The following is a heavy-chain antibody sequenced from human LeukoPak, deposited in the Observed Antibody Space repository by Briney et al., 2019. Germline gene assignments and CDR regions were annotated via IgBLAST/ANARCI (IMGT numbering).Heavy chain of an antibody. CDR1: GFTVSSNY. D-gene: IGHD2-2*01. J-gene: IGHJ4*02. Sequence: GGSLRLSCAASGFTVSSNYMSWVRQAPGKGLEWVSVIYSGGSTYYADSVKGRFTISRDNSKNTLYLQMNSLRAEDTAVYYCARDGPARYCSSTSCYGGWFFDYWGQGTLVTVSS. CDR3: ARDGPARYCSSTSCYGGWFFDY. V-gene: IGHV3-66*01. CDR2: IYSGGST.